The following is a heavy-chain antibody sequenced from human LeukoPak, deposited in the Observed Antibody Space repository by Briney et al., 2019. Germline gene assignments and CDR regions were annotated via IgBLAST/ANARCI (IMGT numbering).Heavy chain of an antibody. V-gene: IGHV1-46*01. Sequence: ASVKVSCKASGYTFTSYYMHWVRQAPGQGLEWMGIINPSGGSTSYAQKFQGRVTMTRDTSTSTVYMELSSLRSEDTAVYYCARDTGRGYSGYDYLSDYWGQGTLVTVSS. D-gene: IGHD5-12*01. CDR3: ARDTGRGYSGYDYLSDY. CDR1: GYTFTSYY. J-gene: IGHJ4*02. CDR2: INPSGGST.